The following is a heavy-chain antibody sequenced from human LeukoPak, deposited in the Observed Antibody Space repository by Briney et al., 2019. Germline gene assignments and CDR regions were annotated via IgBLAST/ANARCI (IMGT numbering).Heavy chain of an antibody. CDR2: TSFDGSNK. CDR1: GFTFSDYG. Sequence: GRSLRLSCAASGFTFSDYGMHWVRQAPGKGLKWVAVTSFDGSNKYYADSVKGRFTISRDNSKNTLYLQMNSLIVEDTAVYYCAKDVYSAAWAFDYWGQGTLVTVSS. CDR3: AKDVYSAAWAFDY. V-gene: IGHV3-30*18. J-gene: IGHJ4*02. D-gene: IGHD6-13*01.